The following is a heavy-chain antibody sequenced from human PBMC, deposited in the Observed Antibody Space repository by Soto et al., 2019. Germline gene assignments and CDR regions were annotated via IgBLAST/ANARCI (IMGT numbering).Heavy chain of an antibody. CDR2: ISGSGGST. J-gene: IGHJ4*02. CDR1: GFTFSSYP. CDR3: AKDMGSNFWRGSDY. D-gene: IGHD3-3*01. V-gene: IGHV3-23*01. Sequence: GGSLRLSCAASGFTFSSYPMSWVRQAPGKGLEWVSAISGSGGSTYYADSVKGRFTISRDNSKNTLYLQMNSLRAEDTAVYYYAKDMGSNFWRGSDYGGQGTLVTVSS.